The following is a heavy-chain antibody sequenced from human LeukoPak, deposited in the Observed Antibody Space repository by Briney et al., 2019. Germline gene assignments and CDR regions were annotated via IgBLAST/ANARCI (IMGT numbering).Heavy chain of an antibody. CDR1: GFTFSRYA. D-gene: IGHD3-3*01. CDR2: ISGPGDHT. J-gene: IGHJ4*02. Sequence: GGSLRLSCAASGFTFSRYAMTWVRQTPGKGLEWVSSISGPGDHTYYADSVKGRFTISRDNSKNTLYLQMNSLRAEDTAVYYCARDLWGSYYDFWSGRSAHDYWGQGTLVTVSS. CDR3: ARDLWGSYYDFWSGRSAHDY. V-gene: IGHV3-23*01.